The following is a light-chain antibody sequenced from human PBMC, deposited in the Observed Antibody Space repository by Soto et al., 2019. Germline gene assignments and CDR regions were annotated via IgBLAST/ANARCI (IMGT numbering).Light chain of an antibody. CDR2: GAS. V-gene: IGKV3-15*01. J-gene: IGKJ1*01. CDR3: QQYNNWPRT. CDR1: QSVSNN. Sequence: EIVLTQSPGTLSLSPCEGATLSCSASQSVSNNYLAWYQQKPGQAPRLLIYGASTRATGIPARFSGSGSGTEFTLTISSLQSEDFAVYYCQQYNNWPRTFGQGTKV.